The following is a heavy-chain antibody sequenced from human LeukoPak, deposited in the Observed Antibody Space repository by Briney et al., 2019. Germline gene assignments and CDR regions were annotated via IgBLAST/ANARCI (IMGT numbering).Heavy chain of an antibody. CDR1: GYTFTGYY. CDR2: INPNSGGT. CDR3: AVWGTIFGVVNEDFDY. J-gene: IGHJ4*02. V-gene: IGHV1-2*02. D-gene: IGHD3-3*01. Sequence: ASVKVSCKASGYTFTGYYMHWERQAPGQGLEWMGWINPNSGGTNYAQKFQGRVTMTRDTSISTAYMELSRLRSDDTAVYYCAVWGTIFGVVNEDFDYWGQGTLVTVSS.